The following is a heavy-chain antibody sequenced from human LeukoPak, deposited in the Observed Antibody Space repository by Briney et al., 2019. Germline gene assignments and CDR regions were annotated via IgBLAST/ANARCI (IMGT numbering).Heavy chain of an antibody. CDR1: GFTFSSYW. CDR3: AGDRDNWNPGFMDV. CDR2: INSDGGST. Sequence: GGSLRLSCEASGFTFSSYWMHWVRQAPGKGLGWVSCINSDGGSTSYADSGKGRFTISRDNAKNTLYLQMNSLRAEDTAVYYCAGDRDNWNPGFMDVWGKGTTVTVSS. D-gene: IGHD1-20*01. J-gene: IGHJ6*03. V-gene: IGHV3-74*01.